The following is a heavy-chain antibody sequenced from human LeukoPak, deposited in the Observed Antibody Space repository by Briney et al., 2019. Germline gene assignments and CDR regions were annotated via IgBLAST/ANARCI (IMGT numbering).Heavy chain of an antibody. CDR1: YY. CDR3: ARSGRWDKNWFDP. J-gene: IGHJ5*02. D-gene: IGHD3-10*01. Sequence: YYWSWIRXPAGKGLEWIGRIYTSGSTNYNPSLKSRVTMSVDTSKNQFSLKLSSVTAADTAVYYCARSGRWDKNWFDPWGQGTLVTVSS. V-gene: IGHV4-4*07. CDR2: IYTSGST.